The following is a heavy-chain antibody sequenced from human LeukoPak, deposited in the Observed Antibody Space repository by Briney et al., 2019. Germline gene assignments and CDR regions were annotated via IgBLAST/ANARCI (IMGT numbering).Heavy chain of an antibody. J-gene: IGHJ5*02. CDR3: ARAYSSSWYYNWFDP. D-gene: IGHD6-13*01. Sequence: SETLSLTCTVSGYSISSGYYWGWIRQPPGKGLEWIGSIYNSGSTYYNPSHKSRVTISVDTSKNQFSLKLRSVTAADTAMYYCARAYSSSWYYNWFDPWGQGTLVTVSS. V-gene: IGHV4-38-2*02. CDR1: GYSISSGYY. CDR2: IYNSGST.